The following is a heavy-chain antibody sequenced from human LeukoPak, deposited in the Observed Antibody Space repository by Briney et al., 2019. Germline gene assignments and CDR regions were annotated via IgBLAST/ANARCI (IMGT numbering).Heavy chain of an antibody. J-gene: IGHJ4*02. D-gene: IGHD2-15*01. V-gene: IGHV3-20*04. CDR3: AKEDCSGGRCYALHF. Sequence: GGSLRLSCAASGFSFDGFGMTWVRQAPGKGLEWVSTIHWNGGSTGYADSVKGRFTISRDNAKNSLCLQMNSLRAEDAAVYYCAKEDCSGGRCYALHFWGQGTLVTVSS. CDR1: GFSFDGFG. CDR2: IHWNGGST.